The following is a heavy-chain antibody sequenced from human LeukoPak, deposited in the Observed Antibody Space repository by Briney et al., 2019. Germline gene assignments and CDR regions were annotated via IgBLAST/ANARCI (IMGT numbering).Heavy chain of an antibody. D-gene: IGHD7-27*01. J-gene: IGHJ4*02. CDR3: ARNAPKTGDFFY. V-gene: IGHV1-8*01. CDR2: VSPNSGNT. CDR1: GYTFTTYD. Sequence: ASVKVSCKASGYTFTTYDINWVRQATGQGLEWMGWVSPNSGNTGYAQKFQGRVTLTRDTSISTAYMELSSLTSEDTAVYYGARNAPKTGDFFYWGQGTLVSVSS.